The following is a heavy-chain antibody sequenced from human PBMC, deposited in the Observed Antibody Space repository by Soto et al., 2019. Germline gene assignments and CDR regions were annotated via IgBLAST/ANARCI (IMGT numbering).Heavy chain of an antibody. CDR3: AKGYSSGWYYFDY. Sequence: GGSLSLSCAASGFTFSSYAMNWVRQGPGKGLEWVSVISGSGGSTSYADSVRGRFTISRDNSKNTLYLQMSSLRTEDTAVYYCAKGYSSGWYYFDYWGQGTLVTVSS. V-gene: IGHV3-23*01. CDR2: ISGSGGST. D-gene: IGHD6-13*01. J-gene: IGHJ4*02. CDR1: GFTFSSYA.